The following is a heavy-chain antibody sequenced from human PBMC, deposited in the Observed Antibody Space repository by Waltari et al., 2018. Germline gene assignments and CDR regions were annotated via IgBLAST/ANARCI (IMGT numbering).Heavy chain of an antibody. CDR1: GGNFRSYS. CDR2: IIPIFGTP. V-gene: IGHV1-69*12. D-gene: IGHD1-26*01. CDR3: ARRNLGFAFDV. Sequence: QVHLVQSGTELKKPGSSMKVSCKASGGNFRSYSIAWVRQAAGQRLEWLGGIIPIFGTPQYAQNFQGRVTLTADASTTTAYLELSGLRSEDTAIYYCARRNLGFAFDVWGQGTVVIVSS. J-gene: IGHJ3*01.